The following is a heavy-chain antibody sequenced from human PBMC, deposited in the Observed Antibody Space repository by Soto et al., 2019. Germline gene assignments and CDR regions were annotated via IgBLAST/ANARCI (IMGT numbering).Heavy chain of an antibody. Sequence: EVQLLESGGGLVQPGGSLRLSCAASGFTIDSSGMSWVRQAPGKGLEWVSGMSGSGGGTYYVDSVKGRFTISRDNSKNTLYLQMNSLRAEDTAVYYCARGGAVAGHGNWFDPWGQGTLVTVSS. CDR3: ARGGAVAGHGNWFDP. CDR2: MSGSGGGT. D-gene: IGHD6-19*01. V-gene: IGHV3-23*01. J-gene: IGHJ5*02. CDR1: GFTIDSSG.